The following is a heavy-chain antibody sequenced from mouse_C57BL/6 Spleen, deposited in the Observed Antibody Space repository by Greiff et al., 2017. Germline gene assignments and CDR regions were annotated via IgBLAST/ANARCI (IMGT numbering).Heavy chain of an antibody. CDR2: ISSGGSYT. V-gene: IGHV5-6*01. CDR3: ARHHYDYGYFDY. D-gene: IGHD2-4*01. CDR1: GFTFSSYG. Sequence: EVQLVESGGDLVKPGGSLKLSCAASGFTFSSYGMSWVRQTPDKRLEWVATISSGGSYTYYPDSVKGRFTISRDNAKNTLYLQMSSLKSEDTAMYYCARHHYDYGYFDYWGQGTTLTVSS. J-gene: IGHJ2*01.